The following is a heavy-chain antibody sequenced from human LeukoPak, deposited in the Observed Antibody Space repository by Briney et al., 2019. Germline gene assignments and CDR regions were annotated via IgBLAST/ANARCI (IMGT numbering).Heavy chain of an antibody. CDR2: ISSSGSTI. Sequence: GGSLRLSCAASGFTFSSYEMNWVRQAPGKGLEWVSYISSSGSTIYYADSVKGRFTISRDNAKNSLYLQMNSLRAEDTAVYYCARGYSSSNDYWGRGTLVTVSS. CDR1: GFTFSSYE. J-gene: IGHJ4*02. CDR3: ARGYSSSNDY. D-gene: IGHD6-13*01. V-gene: IGHV3-48*03.